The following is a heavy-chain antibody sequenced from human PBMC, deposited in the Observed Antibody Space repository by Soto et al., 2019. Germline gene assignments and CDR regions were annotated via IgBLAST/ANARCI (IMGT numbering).Heavy chain of an antibody. CDR3: ARHGGSYYYYGMDV. Sequence: PGESLKISCKGSGYSFTSYWISWVRQMPGKGLEWMGRIDPSDSYTNYSPSFQGHVTISADNSISTAYLQWSSLKASDTAMYYCARHGGSYYYYGMDVWGQGTTVTVSS. CDR1: GYSFTSYW. D-gene: IGHD2-15*01. V-gene: IGHV5-10-1*01. J-gene: IGHJ6*02. CDR2: IDPSDSYT.